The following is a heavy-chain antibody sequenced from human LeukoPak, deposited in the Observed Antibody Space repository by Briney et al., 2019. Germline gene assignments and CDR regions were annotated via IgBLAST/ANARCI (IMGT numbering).Heavy chain of an antibody. D-gene: IGHD3-10*01. CDR2: ISSSSSYI. V-gene: IGHV3-21*01. CDR1: GFTFSSYS. J-gene: IGHJ4*02. Sequence: GGSLRLSCAASGFTFSSYSMNWVRQAPGKGLEWVSSISSSSSYIYYADSVKGRFTISRDNAKNSLYLQMNSLRAEDTAEYYCARAGGSYGSGSYFKGWGQGTLVTVSS. CDR3: ARAGGSYGSGSYFKG.